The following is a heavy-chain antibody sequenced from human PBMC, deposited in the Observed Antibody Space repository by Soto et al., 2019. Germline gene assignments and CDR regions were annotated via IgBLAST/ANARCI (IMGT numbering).Heavy chain of an antibody. CDR2: IYSGGST. V-gene: IGHV3-53*01. Sequence: PGGSLRLSCAASGFTVSSNYMSWVRQAPGEGLEWVSVIYSGGSTYYADSVKGRFTISRDNSKNTLYLQMNSLRAEDTAVYYCAREARFLDYGMDVWGQGTTVTVSS. D-gene: IGHD3-3*01. CDR3: AREARFLDYGMDV. CDR1: GFTVSSNY. J-gene: IGHJ6*02.